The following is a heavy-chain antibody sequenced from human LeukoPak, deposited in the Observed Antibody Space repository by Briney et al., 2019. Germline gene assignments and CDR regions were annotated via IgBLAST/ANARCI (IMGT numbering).Heavy chain of an antibody. J-gene: IGHJ6*02. Sequence: PGGSLRLSCAASGFTFSSYWMSWVRQAPGKGLEWVANIKQDGSEKYYVDSVKGRFTISRDNAKNSLYLQMNSLRAEDTAVYYCAISGRSGGYWSRYYYYGMDVWGQGTTVTVSS. D-gene: IGHD2-21*01. CDR3: AISGRSGGYWSRYYYYGMDV. CDR1: GFTFSSYW. V-gene: IGHV3-7*01. CDR2: IKQDGSEK.